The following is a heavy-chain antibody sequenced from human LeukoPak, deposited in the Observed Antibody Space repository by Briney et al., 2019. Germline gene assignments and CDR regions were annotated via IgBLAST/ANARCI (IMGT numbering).Heavy chain of an antibody. V-gene: IGHV4-39*01. Sequence: SETLSLTCTVSGGSISSSSYYWGWIRQPPGKGLEWVVSIYYSGSTYYNPSLNSRVTISVDTSKNQFSLKLSSVTAADTAVYYCARPWGSSWYFAFDIWGQGTMVTVSS. CDR3: ARPWGSSWYFAFDI. CDR1: GGSISSSSYY. D-gene: IGHD6-13*01. CDR2: IYYSGST. J-gene: IGHJ3*02.